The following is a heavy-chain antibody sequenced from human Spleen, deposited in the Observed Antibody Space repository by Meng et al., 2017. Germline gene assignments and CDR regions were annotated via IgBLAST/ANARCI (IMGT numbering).Heavy chain of an antibody. D-gene: IGHD3-10*01. Sequence: GESLKISCAVSGFTVSNNYMGWVRQAPGKGLEWISVIHSGGDTYYADSMKGRFTISRDNSKNTVDLQMNSLRGEDTAMYYCAREPYGSGMKIAFDLWGQGTMVTVSS. CDR2: IHSGGDT. CDR1: GFTVSNNY. V-gene: IGHV3-66*01. J-gene: IGHJ3*01. CDR3: AREPYGSGMKIAFDL.